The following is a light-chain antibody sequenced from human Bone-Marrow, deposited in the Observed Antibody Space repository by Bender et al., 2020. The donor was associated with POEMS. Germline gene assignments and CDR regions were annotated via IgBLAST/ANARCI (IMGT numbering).Light chain of an antibody. CDR1: KLGGKY. CDR3: QAADSSGSAVV. V-gene: IGLV3-1*01. J-gene: IGLJ2*01. Sequence: SYELTQPPSVSVSPGQTARIICSGDKLGGKYTSWYQQRAGQSPVLVIYQDTKRPSGIPERFSGSTSGTIVTLTISGVQADDEADYYCQAADSSGSAVVFGGGTKVTVL. CDR2: QDT.